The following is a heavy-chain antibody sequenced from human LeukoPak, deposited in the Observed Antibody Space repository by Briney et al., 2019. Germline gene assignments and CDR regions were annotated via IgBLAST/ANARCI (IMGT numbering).Heavy chain of an antibody. J-gene: IGHJ6*03. CDR1: GFTFSDSA. D-gene: IGHD5-18*01. CDR3: AKVGNGYTFNYFYMDV. V-gene: IGHV3-30*18. Sequence: GGSLRLSCTASGFTFSDSAMHWARQSPDKGLQWLAAISYEGSNKYYADSVKGRLIISRDNSKNTLYLQMNSLTPEDTAVYYCAKVGNGYTFNYFYMDVWGKGTTVIVSS. CDR2: ISYEGSNK.